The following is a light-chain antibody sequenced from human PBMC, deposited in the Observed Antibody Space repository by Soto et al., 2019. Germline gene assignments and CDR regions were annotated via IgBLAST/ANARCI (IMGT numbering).Light chain of an antibody. V-gene: IGKV3-20*01. CDR1: QSISSSY. J-gene: IGKJ1*01. CDR3: QQYDSSPGT. CDR2: GAS. Sequence: IVLTQSPGTLSMSPGEQLTLSYRASQSISSSYLAWYQQKPGQAPRLLIYGASSRATGIPDRFSGSGSGTDFTLTISRLEPEDFAVFYCQQYDSSPGTFGRGTKVDIK.